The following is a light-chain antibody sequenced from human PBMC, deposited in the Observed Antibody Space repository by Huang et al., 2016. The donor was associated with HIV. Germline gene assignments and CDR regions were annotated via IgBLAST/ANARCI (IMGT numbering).Light chain of an antibody. V-gene: IGKV3-15*01. CDR2: GSS. CDR1: QSVRGL. CDR3: QQYLQWPPVT. J-gene: IGKJ5*01. Sequence: EIVMTQSPATLSLSPGERATLSCRASQSVRGLLAWFQQRPGQAPMLLFYGSSIRATGVPARFSASGSETEVTLTISSLQSEDFAVYYCQQYLQWPPVTFGQGTRLEI.